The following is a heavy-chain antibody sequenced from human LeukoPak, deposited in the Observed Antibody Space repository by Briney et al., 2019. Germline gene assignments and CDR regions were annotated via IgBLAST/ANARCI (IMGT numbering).Heavy chain of an antibody. Sequence: SETLSLTCNVSGGSISNSPYYWGWIRQPPGKGLEWIGSIYYSGSTYYNPSLKSRVTISVDTSKNQFSLKLSSVTAADTAVYYCARQGSSGLWHYYYMDVWGKGTTVTVSS. J-gene: IGHJ6*03. CDR2: IYYSGST. V-gene: IGHV4-39*01. D-gene: IGHD6-19*01. CDR1: GGSISNSPYY. CDR3: ARQGSSGLWHYYYMDV.